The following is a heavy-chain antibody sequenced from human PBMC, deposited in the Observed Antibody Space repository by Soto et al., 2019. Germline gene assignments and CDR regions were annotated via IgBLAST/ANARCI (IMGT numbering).Heavy chain of an antibody. CDR3: ARETHYYYYYGMDV. J-gene: IGHJ6*02. CDR1: GGSISSGDYY. CDR2: IYYSGST. V-gene: IGHV4-30-4*01. Sequence: ASETLSLTCTVSGGSISSGDYYWSWIRQPPGKGLEWIGYIYYSGSTYYNPSLKSRVTISVDTSKNQFSLKLSSVTAADTAVYYCARETHYYYYYGMDVWGQGTTVTVSS.